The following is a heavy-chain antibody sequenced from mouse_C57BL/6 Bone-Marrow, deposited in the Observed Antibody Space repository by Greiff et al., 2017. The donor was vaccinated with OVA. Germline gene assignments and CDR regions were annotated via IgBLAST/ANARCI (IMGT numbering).Heavy chain of an antibody. J-gene: IGHJ2*01. CDR2: ICYSGST. D-gene: IGHD1-1*01. CDR1: GYSITSDY. Sequence: EVMLVESGPGLAKPSQTLSLTCSVTGYSITSDYWNWIRKFPGNKLEYMGYICYSGSTYYNPSLKSRISITRDTSKNQYYLQLDSVTTEDTATYDCARYPGSSWRDYFDYWGQGTTLTVSA. V-gene: IGHV3-8*01. CDR3: ARYPGSSWRDYFDY.